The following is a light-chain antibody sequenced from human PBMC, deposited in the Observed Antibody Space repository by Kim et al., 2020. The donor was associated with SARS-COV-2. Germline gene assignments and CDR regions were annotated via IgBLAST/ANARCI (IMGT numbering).Light chain of an antibody. V-gene: IGKV3-15*01. CDR3: QQYNNWPPVYS. J-gene: IGKJ2*01. Sequence: EIVMTQSPATLSVSPGERATLSCRASQSVARNLAWYQQKPGQAPRLLIYVASTRATGIPARFSDSGSGTEFTLTISNLQSEDLGIYYCQQYNNWPPVYSFGQGTKVDIK. CDR1: QSVARN. CDR2: VAS.